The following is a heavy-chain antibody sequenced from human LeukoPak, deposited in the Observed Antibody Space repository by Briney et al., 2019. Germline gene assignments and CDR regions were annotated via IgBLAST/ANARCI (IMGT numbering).Heavy chain of an antibody. D-gene: IGHD1-1*01. CDR2: ISSSSSYI. V-gene: IGHV3-21*01. Sequence: GGSLRLSCAASGFTFSSYSMNWVRQAPGKGPEWVSSISSSSSYIYYADSVKGRFTIPRDNAKNSLYLQMNSLRAEDTAVYYCARGYKLAYFDYWGQGTLVTVSS. CDR3: ARGYKLAYFDY. CDR1: GFTFSSYS. J-gene: IGHJ4*02.